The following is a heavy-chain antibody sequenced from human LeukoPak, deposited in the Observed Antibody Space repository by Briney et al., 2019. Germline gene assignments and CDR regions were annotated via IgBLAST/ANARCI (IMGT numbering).Heavy chain of an antibody. CDR1: GFTFDDYA. J-gene: IGHJ4*02. CDR2: ISWNSGSV. CDR3: AKATDFTYCGGDCYQGYHFDS. D-gene: IGHD2-21*02. Sequence: PGGSLRLSCAASGFTFDDYAMHWVRQAPGKGLEWVSGISWNSGSVVYADSVKGRFTISRDNAKNSLYLQMNSLSAEDMALYYCAKATDFTYCGGDCYQGYHFDSWGQGTLVTVSS. V-gene: IGHV3-9*03.